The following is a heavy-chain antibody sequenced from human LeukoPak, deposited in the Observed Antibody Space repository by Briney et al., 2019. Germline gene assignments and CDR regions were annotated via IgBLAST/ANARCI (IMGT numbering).Heavy chain of an antibody. Sequence: ASVKVSCKASGYTFTSYGISWVRQAPGQGLEWMGWISAYNGNTNYAQKLQGRVTMTTDTSTSTAYMQLRSLRSDDTAVYYCARRYSSSWYHWFDPWGQGTLVTVSS. V-gene: IGHV1-18*01. CDR3: ARRYSSSWYHWFDP. J-gene: IGHJ5*02. CDR2: ISAYNGNT. D-gene: IGHD6-13*01. CDR1: GYTFTSYG.